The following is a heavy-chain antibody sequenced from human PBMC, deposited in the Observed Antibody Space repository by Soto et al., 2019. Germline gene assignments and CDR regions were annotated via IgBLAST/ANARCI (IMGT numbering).Heavy chain of an antibody. CDR2: ISAYNGNT. CDR3: TRDARACDSSGWCEHFQH. CDR1: GYTFTSYG. Sequence: QVQLVQSGAEVKKPGASVKVSCKASGYTFTSYGISWVRQAPGQGLECMGWISAYNGNTNYAQKLQGRVTMTTDTSTRTDYMELRSLKSDDTAVYYATRDARACDSSGWCEHFQHWGQGTLVTVSS. J-gene: IGHJ1*01. V-gene: IGHV1-18*01. D-gene: IGHD6-19*01.